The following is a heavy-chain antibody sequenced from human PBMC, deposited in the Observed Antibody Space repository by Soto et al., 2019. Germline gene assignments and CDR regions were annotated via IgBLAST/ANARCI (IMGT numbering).Heavy chain of an antibody. CDR1: GFTFSSYS. CDR3: AILVVVPAAIRGYCTNGVCSEDY. Sequence: PGGSLRLSCAASGFTFSSYSMNWVRQAPGKGLEWVSSISSSSSSYIYYADSVKGRFTISRDNAKNSLYLQMNSLRAEGTAVYYCAILVVVPAAIRGYCTNGVCSEDYWGQGTLVTVSS. D-gene: IGHD2-8*01. J-gene: IGHJ4*02. V-gene: IGHV3-21*04. CDR2: ISSSSSSYI.